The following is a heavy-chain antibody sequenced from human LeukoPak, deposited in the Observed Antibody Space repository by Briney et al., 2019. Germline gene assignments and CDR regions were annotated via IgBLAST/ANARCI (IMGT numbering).Heavy chain of an antibody. CDR1: GFTFSSYE. Sequence: GGSLRLSXAASGFTFSSYEMNWVRQAPGKGLEWVSYISSSGSTIYYADSVKGRFTISRDNAKNSLYLQMNSLRAEDTAVYYCARDRSSEVADPFDYWGQGNLVTVSS. V-gene: IGHV3-48*03. CDR2: ISSSGSTI. J-gene: IGHJ4*02. D-gene: IGHD6-19*01. CDR3: ARDRSSEVADPFDY.